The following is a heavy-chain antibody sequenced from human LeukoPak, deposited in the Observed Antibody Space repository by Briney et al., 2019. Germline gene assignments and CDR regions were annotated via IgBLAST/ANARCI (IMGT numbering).Heavy chain of an antibody. V-gene: IGHV3-21*01. CDR1: GFTFSSYS. J-gene: IGHJ4*02. CDR3: ASSSYDSSGYYYIDY. CDR2: ISSSSSYI. D-gene: IGHD3-22*01. Sequence: GSLRLSCAASGFTFSSYSMNWVRQAPGKGLEWVSSISSSSSYIYYADSVKGRFTISRDNAKNSLYLQMNSLRAEDTAVYYCASSSYDSSGYYYIDYWGQGTLVTVSS.